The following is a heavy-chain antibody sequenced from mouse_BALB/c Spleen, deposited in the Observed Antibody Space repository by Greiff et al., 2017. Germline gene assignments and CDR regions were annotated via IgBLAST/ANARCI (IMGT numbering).Heavy chain of an antibody. CDR1: GYTFTSYW. CDR3: ARNYDYVGWYFDV. V-gene: IGHV1S81*02. Sequence: VQLQQPGAELVKPGASVKLSCKASGYTFTSYWMHWVKQRPGQGLEWIGEINPSNGRTNYNEKFKSKATLTVDKSSSTAYMQLSSLTSEDSAVYYGARNYDYVGWYFDVWGAGTTVTVSS. J-gene: IGHJ1*01. CDR2: INPSNGRT. D-gene: IGHD2-4*01.